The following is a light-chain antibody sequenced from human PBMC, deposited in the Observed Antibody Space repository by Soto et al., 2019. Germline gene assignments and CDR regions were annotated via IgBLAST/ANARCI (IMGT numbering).Light chain of an antibody. Sequence: EIVLTQSPGTLSLAPGERATLPRRTSQSVSSSFLAWYKHKPGQAPRLLIFGASNRAAGIPDRFSGSRSGTDFTLTIGRLEPEDFAVYYCQLYGSSSITFGQGTRLEIK. J-gene: IGKJ5*01. CDR3: QLYGSSSIT. CDR2: GAS. V-gene: IGKV3-20*01. CDR1: QSVSSSF.